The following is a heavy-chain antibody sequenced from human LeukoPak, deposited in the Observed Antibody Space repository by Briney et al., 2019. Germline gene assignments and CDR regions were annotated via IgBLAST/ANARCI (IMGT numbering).Heavy chain of an antibody. V-gene: IGHV4-30-4*07. CDR1: GGSISSGGYS. Sequence: ASETLSLTCAVSGGSISSGGYSWCWIRQPPGKGLEWIGYIYYSGSTYYNPSLKSRVTISVDTSKNQFSLKLSSVTAADTAVYYCARCSSSTRFGGYYYYYMDVWGKGTTVTVSS. J-gene: IGHJ6*03. CDR2: IYYSGST. CDR3: ARCSSSTRFGGYYYYYMDV. D-gene: IGHD2-2*01.